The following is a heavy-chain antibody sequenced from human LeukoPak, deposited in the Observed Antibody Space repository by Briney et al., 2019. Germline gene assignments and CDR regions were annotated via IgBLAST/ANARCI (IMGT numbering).Heavy chain of an antibody. CDR1: GFTFSSYA. Sequence: GGSLRLSCAASGFTFSSYAMSWVRQAPGKGLEWVSAISGSGGSTYYADSVKGRFTISRDNSKNTLYLQMNSLRAEDTAVYYCAKVSSPYSSGWPFDYWGQGTLVTVSS. V-gene: IGHV3-23*01. J-gene: IGHJ4*02. CDR3: AKVSSPYSSGWPFDY. CDR2: ISGSGGST. D-gene: IGHD6-19*01.